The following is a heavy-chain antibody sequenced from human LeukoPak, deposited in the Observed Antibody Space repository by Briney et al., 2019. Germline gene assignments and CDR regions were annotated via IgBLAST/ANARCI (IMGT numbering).Heavy chain of an antibody. CDR1: GFTFTSSA. CDR3: EAGWVTAATDAFDI. D-gene: IGHD2-2*01. J-gene: IGHJ3*02. Sequence: GASVKVSCKASGFTFTSSAVQWVRQARGQRLEWIGWIVVGSGNTNYAQKFHERVTITRDMSTSTAYMELSSLRSEDTAVYYCEAGWVTAATDAFDIWGQGTMVTVSS. CDR2: IVVGSGNT. V-gene: IGHV1-58*01.